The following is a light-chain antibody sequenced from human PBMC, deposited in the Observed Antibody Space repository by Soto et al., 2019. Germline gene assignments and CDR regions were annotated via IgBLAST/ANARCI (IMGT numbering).Light chain of an antibody. CDR1: QGISSY. J-gene: IGKJ3*01. CDR3: HQLNSYPPFT. V-gene: IGKV1-9*01. CDR2: AAS. Sequence: IQLTQSPSSLSASVGDRVTITCRASQGISSYLAWYQQKPGKAPKLLIYAASTLQSGVPSRFSGSGSGTDFTLTIISLQPEDFATYYCHQLNSYPPFTFGPGTKVDIK.